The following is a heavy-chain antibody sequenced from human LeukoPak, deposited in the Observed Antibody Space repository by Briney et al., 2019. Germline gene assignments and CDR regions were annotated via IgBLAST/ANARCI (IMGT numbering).Heavy chain of an antibody. Sequence: GGSLRLSCAAPGFTFSSYGMHWVRQAPGKGLEWVAFIRYDGSNKYYADSVKGRLTISRDNSKNTLYLQMNSLRAEDTAVYYCAKDLGSTSCYGFDYWGQGALVTVSS. V-gene: IGHV3-30*02. CDR1: GFTFSSYG. CDR2: IRYDGSNK. J-gene: IGHJ4*02. D-gene: IGHD2-2*01. CDR3: AKDLGSTSCYGFDY.